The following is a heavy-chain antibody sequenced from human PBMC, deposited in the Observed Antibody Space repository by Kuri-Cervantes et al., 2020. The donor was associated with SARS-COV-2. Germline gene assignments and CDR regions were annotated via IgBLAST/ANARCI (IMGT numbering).Heavy chain of an antibody. V-gene: IGHV1-2*02. CDR1: GYTFTGYY. CDR2: ISPNSGGT. Sequence: ASVKVSCKASGYTFTGYYMHWVRQAPGQGLEWMGWISPNSGGTNYAQKFQGRVTMTRDTSISTAYMELSRLRSDDTAVYYCAREPDYDGSGYRGRGWFDPWGQGTLVTVSS. CDR3: AREPDYDGSGYRGRGWFDP. D-gene: IGHD3-22*01. J-gene: IGHJ5*02.